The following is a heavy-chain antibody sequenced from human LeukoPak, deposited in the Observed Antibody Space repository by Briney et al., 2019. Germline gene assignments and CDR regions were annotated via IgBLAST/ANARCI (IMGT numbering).Heavy chain of an antibody. D-gene: IGHD3-22*01. CDR1: GFTFSSYE. V-gene: IGHV3-48*03. CDR2: INSSGRSI. CDR3: AKAYNYDSSGYYFPNFDY. Sequence: GGALRLSCTASGFTFSSYEMNWVRQAPGKGLEWVSYINSSGRSIYYAHSVKGRFTISRDNSKNTLYPQMNSLTAEDTAVYYCAKAYNYDSSGYYFPNFDYWGQGTLVTVSS. J-gene: IGHJ4*02.